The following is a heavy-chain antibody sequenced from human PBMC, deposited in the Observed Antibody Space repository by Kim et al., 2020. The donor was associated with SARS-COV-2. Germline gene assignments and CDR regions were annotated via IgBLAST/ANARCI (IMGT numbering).Heavy chain of an antibody. J-gene: IGHJ6*02. CDR1: GYTFTSYA. CDR3: ARWGDDILTGSTYYYYGMDV. Sequence: ASVKVSCKASGYTFTSYAMHWVRQAPGQRLEWMGWINAGNGNTKYSQKFQGRVTITRDTSASTAYMELSSLRSEDTAVYYCARWGDDILTGSTYYYYGMDVWGRGTTVTVSS. D-gene: IGHD3-9*01. V-gene: IGHV1-3*01. CDR2: INAGNGNT.